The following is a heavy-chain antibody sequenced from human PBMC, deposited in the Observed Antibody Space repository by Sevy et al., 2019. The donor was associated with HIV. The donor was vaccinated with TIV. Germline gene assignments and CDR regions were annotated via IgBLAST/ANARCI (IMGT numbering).Heavy chain of an antibody. J-gene: IGHJ6*02. CDR3: AKSRFCNGTNCPLIESKYFYHYGMDV. CDR1: GFSFRSYG. D-gene: IGHD2-2*01. CDR2: IQSDGSNK. V-gene: IGHV3-30*02. Sequence: GGSLRLSCAASGFSFRSYGLHWVRQAPGKGLEWVAFIQSDGSNKYYADSVKGRFTISRDNSKNTLFLQMSRLRSEDTAVYYCAKSRFCNGTNCPLIESKYFYHYGMDVWGQGTTVTVSS.